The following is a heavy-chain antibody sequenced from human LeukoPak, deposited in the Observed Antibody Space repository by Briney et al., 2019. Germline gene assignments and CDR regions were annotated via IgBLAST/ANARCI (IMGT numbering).Heavy chain of an antibody. CDR2: MNPNSGNT. J-gene: IGHJ3*02. CDR1: GYTFTSYD. D-gene: IGHD2-2*01. V-gene: IGHV1-8*01. Sequence: ASVKVSYKASGYTFTSYDINWVRQAAGQGLEWMGWMNPNSGNTGYAEKFQCRVLMTRNTSISTAYMELSSLRSEDTAVYYCARVLGYCSGTSCYSYDAFDIWVQGTMVTVSS. CDR3: ARVLGYCSGTSCYSYDAFDI.